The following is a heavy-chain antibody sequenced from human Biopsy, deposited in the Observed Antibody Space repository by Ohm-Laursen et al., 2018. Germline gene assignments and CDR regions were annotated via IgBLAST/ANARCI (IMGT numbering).Heavy chain of an antibody. Sequence: SLRLSCAASGLTFSDHYMEWVRQAPGRGLEWVSYISGSGTLIYYRDSVKGRFTISRDSAKNSLYLQMDSLRAEDTAVYYCARKIYGDYEVPYSYGMDVWGLGTTVTVSS. J-gene: IGHJ6*02. V-gene: IGHV3-11*01. CDR2: ISGSGTLI. CDR1: GLTFSDHY. CDR3: ARKIYGDYEVPYSYGMDV. D-gene: IGHD4-17*01.